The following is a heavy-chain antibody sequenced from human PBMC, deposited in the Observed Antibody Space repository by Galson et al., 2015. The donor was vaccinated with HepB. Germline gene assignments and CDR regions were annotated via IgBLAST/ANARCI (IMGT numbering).Heavy chain of an antibody. Sequence: SLRLSCAASGFTFSSYWMSWVRQAPGKGLEWVANIKQDGSEKYYVDSVKGRFTISRDNAKNSLYLQMNSLRAEDTAVYYCARVGRSRVPMIVGGDAFDIWGQGTMVTVSS. V-gene: IGHV3-7*03. CDR2: IKQDGSEK. D-gene: IGHD3-22*01. CDR1: GFTFSSYW. J-gene: IGHJ3*02. CDR3: ARVGRSRVPMIVGGDAFDI.